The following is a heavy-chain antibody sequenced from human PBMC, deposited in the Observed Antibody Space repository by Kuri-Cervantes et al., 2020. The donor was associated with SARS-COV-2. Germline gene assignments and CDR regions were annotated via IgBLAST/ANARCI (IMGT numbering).Heavy chain of an antibody. D-gene: IGHD1-7*01. CDR1: GGSISSYC. V-gene: IGHV4-59*01. CDR3: ARGSWNYPFDY. J-gene: IGHJ4*02. Sequence: SETLSLTSTVSGGSISSYCWSWIRQPPGKGLEWIGYIYYSGSTNYNPSLKSRVTISVDTSKNQFSLKLSSVTAADTAVYYCARGSWNYPFDYWGQGTLVTVSS. CDR2: IYYSGST.